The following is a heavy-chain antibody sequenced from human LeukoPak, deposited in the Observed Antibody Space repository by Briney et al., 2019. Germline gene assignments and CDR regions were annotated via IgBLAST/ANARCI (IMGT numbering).Heavy chain of an antibody. D-gene: IGHD6-19*01. CDR1: GFTFSSYW. Sequence: GGSLRLSCAASGFTFSSYWMHWVRQAPGKGLVWVSRINSDGSSTSYADSVKGRFTISRDNAKNTLYLQMNSLRAEDTAVYYCARHQSPTLISSGWGLDYWGQGTPVTVSS. V-gene: IGHV3-74*01. CDR2: INSDGSST. J-gene: IGHJ4*02. CDR3: ARHQSPTLISSGWGLDY.